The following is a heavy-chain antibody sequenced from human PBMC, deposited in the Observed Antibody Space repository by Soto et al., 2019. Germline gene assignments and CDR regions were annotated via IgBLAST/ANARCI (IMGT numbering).Heavy chain of an antibody. CDR1: GFTFSSYG. D-gene: IGHD6-19*01. CDR3: ARDRGQWLISYYFDY. V-gene: IGHV3-33*01. Sequence: QVQLVESGGGVVQPGRSLRLSCAASGFTFSSYGMHWVRQAPGKGLEWVAVIWYDGSNKYYADSVKGRFTSSRDNSKNTLYLQMNSLRADDTAVYYCARDRGQWLISYYFDYWRQGTLVTVSS. CDR2: IWYDGSNK. J-gene: IGHJ4*02.